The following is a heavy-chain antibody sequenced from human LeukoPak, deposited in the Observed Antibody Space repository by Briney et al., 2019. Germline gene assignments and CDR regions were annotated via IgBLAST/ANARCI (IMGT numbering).Heavy chain of an antibody. V-gene: IGHV4-39*07. Sequence: SETLFLTCTVSGGPISSSSYFWGWIRQPPGKGLEWIGSIYYSGSTDYNPSLKSRVTMSVDTSKNQFSLKLRSVTAADTAVYYCARDGRVGAILGYMDVWGKGTTVTVSS. D-gene: IGHD1-26*01. J-gene: IGHJ6*03. CDR1: GGPISSSSYF. CDR2: IYYSGST. CDR3: ARDGRVGAILGYMDV.